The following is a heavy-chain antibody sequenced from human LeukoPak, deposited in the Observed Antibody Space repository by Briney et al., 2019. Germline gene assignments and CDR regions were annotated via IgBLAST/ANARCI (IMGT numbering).Heavy chain of an antibody. CDR2: IYYTGKN. CDR1: GGSINSHY. CDR3: VRRDTGWNYFDY. Sequence: SETLSLTCAVSGGSINSHYWGWIRQPPGKGLQWIGDIYYTGKNNYNPSLKSRVSISLDTSKDHLSLNLTSVLAADTAIYYCVRRDTGWNYFDYWGQGILVTVSS. J-gene: IGHJ4*02. V-gene: IGHV4-59*08. D-gene: IGHD6-19*01.